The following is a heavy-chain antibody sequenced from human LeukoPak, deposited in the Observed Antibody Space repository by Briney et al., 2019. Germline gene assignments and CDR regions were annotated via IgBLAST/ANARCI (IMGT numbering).Heavy chain of an antibody. CDR3: ARGLGYCSRASCYPDY. D-gene: IGHD2-2*01. CDR1: GFTFSPYA. J-gene: IGHJ4*02. V-gene: IGHV3-64*01. CDR2: ISSNGGTT. Sequence: GGSLRLSCAASGFTFSPYAMFWVRQAPGKGLEYVSAISSNGGTTYYANSVKGRFTISRDNSKNTLYLQMGSLRAEDMAVYYCARGLGYCSRASCYPDYWGQGTLVTVSS.